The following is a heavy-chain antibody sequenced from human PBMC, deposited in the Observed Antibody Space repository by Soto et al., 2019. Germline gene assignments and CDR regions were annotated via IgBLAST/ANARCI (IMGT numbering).Heavy chain of an antibody. D-gene: IGHD3-10*01. CDR2: MNPNSGNT. Sequence: GASVKVSCKASGYTFTSYDINWVRQATGQGLEWMGWMNPNSGNTGYAQKFQGRVTMTRNTSISTAYMELSSLRSEDTAVYYCASPFPKYYYGSGRNYYYGMDVWGQGTTVTVSS. J-gene: IGHJ6*02. CDR1: GYTFTSYD. V-gene: IGHV1-8*01. CDR3: ASPFPKYYYGSGRNYYYGMDV.